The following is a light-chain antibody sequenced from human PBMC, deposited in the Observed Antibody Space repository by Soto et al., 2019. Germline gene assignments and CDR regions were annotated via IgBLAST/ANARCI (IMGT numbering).Light chain of an antibody. J-gene: IGLJ1*01. CDR3: ISYTSSGTSYV. Sequence: QSALTQPASVSGSPGQSITISCTGTSSDIGGYNYVSWYQQHPGKAPKLILYDVSNRPSGVSNRFSGSKSGNTASLTISGLQAEDEADYFCISYTSSGTSYVFGTGTKVTVL. V-gene: IGLV2-14*01. CDR2: DVS. CDR1: SSDIGGYNY.